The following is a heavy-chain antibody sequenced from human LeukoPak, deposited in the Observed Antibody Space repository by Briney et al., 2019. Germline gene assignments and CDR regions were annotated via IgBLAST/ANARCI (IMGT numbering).Heavy chain of an antibody. D-gene: IGHD3-22*01. J-gene: IGHJ4*02. V-gene: IGHV3-23*01. CDR3: AKDLPHYYDSSGYSRVDY. CDR2: ISGSGGST. CDR1: GFTFSSYA. Sequence: GGSLRLSCAASGFTFSSYAMSWVRQAPGKGLEWVSAISGSGGSTYYADSVKGRFTISRDNSKNTLYLQMNSLRAEDTAVYYCAKDLPHYYDSSGYSRVDYWGQGTLVTVSS.